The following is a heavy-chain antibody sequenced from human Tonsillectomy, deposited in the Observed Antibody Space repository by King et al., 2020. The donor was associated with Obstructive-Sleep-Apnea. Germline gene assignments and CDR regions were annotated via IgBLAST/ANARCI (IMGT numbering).Heavy chain of an antibody. V-gene: IGHV1-18*04. CDR1: GYTFTSYD. D-gene: IGHD2-8*01. CDR3: ARDRRGYCTNGVCYDY. J-gene: IGHJ4*02. CDR2: ISGYNGNT. Sequence: QLVQSVVEVKKPGASVKVSCKASGYTFTSYDISWVRQAPGQGLEWMGWISGYNGNTNYAQKVQGRVTMTTDTSTNTAYMELRSLRSDDTAVYYCARDRRGYCTNGVCYDYWGQGTLVTVSS.